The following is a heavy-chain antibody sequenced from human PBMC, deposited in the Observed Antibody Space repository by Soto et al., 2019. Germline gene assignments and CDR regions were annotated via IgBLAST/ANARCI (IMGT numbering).Heavy chain of an antibody. CDR1: GFPFSSYA. Sequence: PGGSLRLSCAASGFPFSSYAMSWVRPAPGKGLEWVSAISGSGGSTYYADSVKGRFTISRDNSKNTLYLQMNSLRAEDTAVYYCAKEVAVAGLFDYWGQGTLVTVSS. V-gene: IGHV3-23*01. CDR3: AKEVAVAGLFDY. D-gene: IGHD6-19*01. J-gene: IGHJ4*02. CDR2: ISGSGGST.